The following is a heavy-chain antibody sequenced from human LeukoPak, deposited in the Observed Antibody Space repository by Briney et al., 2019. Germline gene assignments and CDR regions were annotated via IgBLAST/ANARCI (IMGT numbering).Heavy chain of an antibody. Sequence: GGSPRLSCAASGFTFSSYSMNWVRQAPGKGLEWVSSISSSSSYIYYADSVKGRFTISRDNAKNSLYLQMNSLRAEDTAVYYCARDRYYGSGSYPLDYWGQGTLVTVSS. J-gene: IGHJ4*02. CDR1: GFTFSSYS. V-gene: IGHV3-21*01. CDR3: ARDRYYGSGSYPLDY. CDR2: ISSSSSYI. D-gene: IGHD3-10*01.